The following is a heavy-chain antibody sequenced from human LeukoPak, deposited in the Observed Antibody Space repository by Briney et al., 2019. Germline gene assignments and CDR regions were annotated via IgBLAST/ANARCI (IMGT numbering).Heavy chain of an antibody. CDR3: ARPNGY. CDR2: MSFDERKK. Sequence: GGSLRLSCAASGFNFSSYDIHWVRQAPGKGLEWVAFMSFDERKKSYADSVKGRFTVSRDISKETLYLQMDNLRAEDTAVYYCARPNGYWGQGTLVTVSS. CDR1: GFNFSSYD. J-gene: IGHJ4*02. D-gene: IGHD2-8*01. V-gene: IGHV3-30*01.